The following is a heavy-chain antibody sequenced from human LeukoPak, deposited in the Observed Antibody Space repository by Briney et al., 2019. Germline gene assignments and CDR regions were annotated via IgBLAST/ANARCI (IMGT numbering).Heavy chain of an antibody. D-gene: IGHD3-9*01. CDR1: GFTFSSYT. Sequence: GGSLRLSCAASGFTFSSYTMSWVRQAPGKGLEWVSAISGSGGSTYYADSVKGRFTISRDNSKNTLYLQMNSLRAEDTAVYYCARSIGLTGGGVDVWGQGTTVTVSS. CDR3: ARSIGLTGGGVDV. J-gene: IGHJ6*02. V-gene: IGHV3-23*01. CDR2: ISGSGGST.